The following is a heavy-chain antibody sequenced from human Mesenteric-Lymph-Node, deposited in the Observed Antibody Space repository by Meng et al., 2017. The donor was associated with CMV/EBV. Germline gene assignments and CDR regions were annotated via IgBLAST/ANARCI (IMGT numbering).Heavy chain of an antibody. V-gene: IGHV6-1*01. CDR2: TYFRSSWYN. J-gene: IGHJ4*02. D-gene: IGHD3-16*01. CDR3: ARGAARSLDY. CDR1: GDSVSNNDVA. Sequence: SETLSLTCAISGDSVSNNDVAWNWIRQSPLRGLECLGRTYFRSSWYNEFAVSVRSRITFNSDTSKNQFSLQLTSVIPEDTAVYYCARGAARSLDYWGQGTLVTVSS.